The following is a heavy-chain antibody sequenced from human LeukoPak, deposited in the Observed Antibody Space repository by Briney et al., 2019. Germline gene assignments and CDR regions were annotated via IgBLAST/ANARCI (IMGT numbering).Heavy chain of an antibody. CDR2: INHSGST. J-gene: IGHJ4*02. CDR1: GGSFSGYY. CDR3: ARGRDSSGYLADY. V-gene: IGHV4-34*01. Sequence: SETLSLTCAVYGGSFSGYYWSWIRQPPGKGLEWIGDINHSGSTNYNPSLKSRVTISVDTSKNQFSLKLSSVTAADTAVYYCARGRDSSGYLADYWGQGTLVTVSS. D-gene: IGHD3-22*01.